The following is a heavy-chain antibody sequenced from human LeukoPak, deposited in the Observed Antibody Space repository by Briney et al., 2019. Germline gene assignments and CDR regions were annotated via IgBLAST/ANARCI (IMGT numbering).Heavy chain of an antibody. Sequence: SETLSLTCTVSGGSIRSNIYYWAWIRQPPGKGVEWIGSMYYGGSTFYSPPLKSRVTISIDTSKNQFSLKLSSVTAADTAVYYCARRVAGYSYGYDYFDYWGQGTLVTVSS. V-gene: IGHV4-39*07. CDR3: ARRVAGYSYGYDYFDY. D-gene: IGHD5-18*01. CDR1: GGSIRSNIYY. CDR2: MYYGGST. J-gene: IGHJ4*02.